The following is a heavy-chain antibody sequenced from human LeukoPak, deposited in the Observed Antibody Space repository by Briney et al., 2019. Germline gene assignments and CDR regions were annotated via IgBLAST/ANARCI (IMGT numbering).Heavy chain of an antibody. Sequence: PSETLSLTCTVSGGSISSSSYYWGWIRQPPGKGLEWIGSIYYSGSTYYSPSLKSRVTISVDTSKNQFSLKLSSVTAADTAVYYCARIFGGYHGRRFDYWGQGTLVTVSS. CDR3: ARIFGGYHGRRFDY. D-gene: IGHD3-22*01. V-gene: IGHV4-39*07. CDR1: GGSISSSSYY. CDR2: IYYSGST. J-gene: IGHJ4*02.